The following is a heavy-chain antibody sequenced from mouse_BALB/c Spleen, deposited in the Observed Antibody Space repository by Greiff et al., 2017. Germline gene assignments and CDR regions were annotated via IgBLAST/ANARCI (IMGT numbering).Heavy chain of an antibody. CDR2: IDPANGNT. V-gene: IGHV14-3*02. J-gene: IGHJ2*01. CDR1: GFNIKDTY. D-gene: IGHD1-1*01. Sequence: EVQLVESGAELVKPGASVKLSCTASGFNIKDTYMHWVKQRPEQGLEWIGRIDPANGNTKYDPKFQGKATITADTSSNTAYLQLSSLTSEDTAVYYCASFYYGSSYFDYWGQGTTLTVSS. CDR3: ASFYYGSSYFDY.